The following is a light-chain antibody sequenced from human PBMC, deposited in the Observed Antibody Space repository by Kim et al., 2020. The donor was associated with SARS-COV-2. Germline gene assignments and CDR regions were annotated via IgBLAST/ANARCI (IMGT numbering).Light chain of an antibody. CDR1: KLGDKY. Sequence: PGQTASITCSGDKLGDKYACWYQQKPGQSPVLVIYQDTKRPSGIPERFSGSNSGNTATLTISGTQAMDEADYYCQAWDSSTLWVFGGGTQLTVL. J-gene: IGLJ3*02. V-gene: IGLV3-1*01. CDR3: QAWDSSTLWV. CDR2: QDT.